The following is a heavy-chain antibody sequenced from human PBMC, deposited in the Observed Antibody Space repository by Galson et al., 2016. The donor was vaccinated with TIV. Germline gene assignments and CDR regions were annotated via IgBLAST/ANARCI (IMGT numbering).Heavy chain of an antibody. CDR2: ILPISRTT. D-gene: IGHD2-21*01. J-gene: IGHJ4*02. V-gene: IGHV1-69*05. CDR3: ARDVPCGGSCYFFDY. CDR1: GGTLDNYA. Sequence: SVKVSCKASGGTLDNYAFNWVRQAPGRGLEWMGGILPISRTTNYAQKFQGRVTFATDESTSTTYMKLNSLRSDDTAVYYCARDVPCGGSCYFFDYWGQGTLVTVSS.